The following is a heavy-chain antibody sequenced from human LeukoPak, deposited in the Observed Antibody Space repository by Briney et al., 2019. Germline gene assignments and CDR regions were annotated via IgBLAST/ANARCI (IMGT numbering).Heavy chain of an antibody. Sequence: GGSLRLSCEASGFSFSAAWMTWVRQAPGKGLEWVATIKNDGSDKYYVDSVKGRFTLSRDNAKNLVYLQTNSLRVEDTAVYYCVNLGYSDGGQGTLVTVSS. CDR2: IKNDGSDK. V-gene: IGHV3-7*01. J-gene: IGHJ4*02. CDR3: VNLGYSD. D-gene: IGHD5-12*01. CDR1: GFSFSAAW.